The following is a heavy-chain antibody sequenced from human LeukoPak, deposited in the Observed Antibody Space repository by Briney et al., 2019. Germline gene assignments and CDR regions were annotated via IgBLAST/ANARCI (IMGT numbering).Heavy chain of an antibody. V-gene: IGHV3-21*01. Sequence: GGSLRLSCAASGFTFSGYSMNWVRQAPGKGLEWVSSISSSSSYIYYADSVKGRFTISRDNAKNSLYLQMNSLRAEDTAVYYCARDPRRGFDYWGQGTLVTVSS. CDR1: GFTFSGYS. CDR2: ISSSSSYI. D-gene: IGHD3-10*01. CDR3: ARDPRRGFDY. J-gene: IGHJ4*02.